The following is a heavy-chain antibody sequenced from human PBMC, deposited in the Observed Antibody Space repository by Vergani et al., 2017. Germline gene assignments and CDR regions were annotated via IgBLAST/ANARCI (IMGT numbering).Heavy chain of an antibody. CDR1: GGTFSSYA. J-gene: IGHJ3*02. Sequence: QVQLVQSGAEVKKPGSSVKVSCKASGGTFSSYAISWVRQAPGQGLEWMGGIIPIFGTANYAQKFQGRVTITADKSTSTAYMELSSLRSEDTAVYYCASILCSSTSCYTGAFDIWGQGTMVTVSS. CDR2: IIPIFGTA. D-gene: IGHD2-2*02. V-gene: IGHV1-69*06. CDR3: ASILCSSTSCYTGAFDI.